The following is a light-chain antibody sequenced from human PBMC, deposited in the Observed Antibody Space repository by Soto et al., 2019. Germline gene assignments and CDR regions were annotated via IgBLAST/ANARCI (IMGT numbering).Light chain of an antibody. J-gene: IGKJ2*01. CDR1: QSVNSD. CDR2: DAS. Sequence: EIVITQSPATVPASPGERVTLSCSASQSVNSDLAWYQQTPGQAPRPLIYDASTRAAGVPARFSGSGSGTEFTLTISSLQSEDFALYYCQQYSQWPLYTFGQGTKVDIK. CDR3: QQYSQWPLYT. V-gene: IGKV3-15*01.